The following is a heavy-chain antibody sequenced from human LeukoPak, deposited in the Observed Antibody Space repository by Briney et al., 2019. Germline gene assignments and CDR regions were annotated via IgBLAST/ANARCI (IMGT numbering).Heavy chain of an antibody. CDR3: AKDPGRLGLYLGDYFDY. D-gene: IGHD3-16*01. Sequence: GGSLRLSCAASGFTFSSYGMSWVRQAPGKGLEWVSAISGSGGSTYYADSVKGRFTISRDNSKNTLYLQMNSLRAEDTAVYYCAKDPGRLGLYLGDYFDYWGQGTLVTVSS. CDR1: GFTFSSYG. J-gene: IGHJ4*02. V-gene: IGHV3-23*01. CDR2: ISGSGGST.